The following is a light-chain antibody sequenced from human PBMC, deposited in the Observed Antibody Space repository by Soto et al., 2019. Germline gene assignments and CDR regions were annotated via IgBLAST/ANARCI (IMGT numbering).Light chain of an antibody. Sequence: DIQMTQSPSSLSASVGDRVTITCQASQHIFNLFNWYQQKPGKAPKLMIYDSSKLATGVPARFSGGGSGTDFTLTISSLQPEDVATYHCQQYNDLVTFGGGTKVEIK. CDR3: QQYNDLVT. CDR2: DSS. V-gene: IGKV1-33*01. CDR1: QHIFNL. J-gene: IGKJ4*01.